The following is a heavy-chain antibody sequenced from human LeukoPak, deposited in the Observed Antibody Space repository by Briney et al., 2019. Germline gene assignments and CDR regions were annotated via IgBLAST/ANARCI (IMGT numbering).Heavy chain of an antibody. CDR3: ARTRVVPAATVDYYYGMDV. Sequence: ASVKVSCTASGGTFSSYAISWVRQAPGQGLEWMGGIIPIFGTANYAQKFQGRVTITADESTSTAYMELSSLRSEDTAVYYCARTRVVPAATVDYYYGMDVWGQGTTVTVSS. D-gene: IGHD2-2*01. CDR2: IIPIFGTA. J-gene: IGHJ6*02. CDR1: GGTFSSYA. V-gene: IGHV1-69*13.